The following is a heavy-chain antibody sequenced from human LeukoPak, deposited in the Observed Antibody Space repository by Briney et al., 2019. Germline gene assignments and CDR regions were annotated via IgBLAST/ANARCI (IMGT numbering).Heavy chain of an antibody. CDR3: AATYGAQYYDFWSGYPLDY. D-gene: IGHD3-3*01. CDR2: IYSGGST. V-gene: IGHV3-53*01. Sequence: PGGSLRLSCAASGFTVSSNYMSWVRQAPGKGLEWVSVIYSGGSTYYADSVKGRFTISRDNSKNTLYLQMNSLRAEDTAVYYCAATYGAQYYDFWSGYPLDYWGQGTLVTVSS. J-gene: IGHJ4*02. CDR1: GFTVSSNY.